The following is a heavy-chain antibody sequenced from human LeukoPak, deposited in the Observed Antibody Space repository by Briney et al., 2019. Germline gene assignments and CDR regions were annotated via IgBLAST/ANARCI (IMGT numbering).Heavy chain of an antibody. D-gene: IGHD5-24*01. CDR2: IVVGSGNT. Sequence: SVKVSCKASGFTFTSSAMQWVRQARGQRLEWIGWIVVGSGNTNYAQKFQERVTITRDMSTSTAYMELSSLRSEDTAVYYCAAPDPRRDGYDWVDAFDIWGQGTMVTVSS. CDR3: AAPDPRRDGYDWVDAFDI. J-gene: IGHJ3*02. CDR1: GFTFTSSA. V-gene: IGHV1-58*02.